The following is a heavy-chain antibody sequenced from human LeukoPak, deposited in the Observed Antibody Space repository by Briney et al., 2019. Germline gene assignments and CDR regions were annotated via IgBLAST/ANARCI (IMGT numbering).Heavy chain of an antibody. CDR1: GESFSDYY. CDR3: ARGYCTNGVCCPFGDYYYMDV. Sequence: SETLSLTCAVYGESFSDYYWSWIRQPPGKGLEWIGEINRSGSTNYNPSLKSRVTISVDTSKNQFSLKLSSVTAADTAVYYCARGYCTNGVCCPFGDYYYMDVWGKGATVTVSS. D-gene: IGHD2-8*01. J-gene: IGHJ6*03. CDR2: INRSGST. V-gene: IGHV4-34*01.